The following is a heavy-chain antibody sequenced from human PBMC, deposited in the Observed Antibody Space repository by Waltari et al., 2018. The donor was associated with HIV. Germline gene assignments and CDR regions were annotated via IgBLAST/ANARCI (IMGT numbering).Heavy chain of an antibody. CDR3: ASHNVEMATFDY. V-gene: IGHV4-39*01. Sequence: QLQLQESGPGLVKPSETLSLTCTVSGCSISSSSYYWGWIRQPPGKGLEWIGSIYYSGSTYYNPSLKIRVTISVDTSKNQFSLKLSSVTAADTAVYYCASHNVEMATFDYWGQGTLVTVSS. J-gene: IGHJ4*02. CDR2: IYYSGST. D-gene: IGHD5-12*01. CDR1: GCSISSSSYY.